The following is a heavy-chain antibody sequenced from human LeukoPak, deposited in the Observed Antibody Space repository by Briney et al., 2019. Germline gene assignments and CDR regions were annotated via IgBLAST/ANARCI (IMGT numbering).Heavy chain of an antibody. CDR3: ASTIYYDFWSGYYTAYYYYMDV. CDR1: GGTFSSYA. V-gene: IGHV1-69*13. Sequence: ASVKVSCKASGGTFSSYAISWVRQAPGQGLEWMGGIIPIFGTANYAQKFQGRVTITADESTSTAYMELSSLRSEDTAVYYCASTIYYDFWSGYYTAYYYYMDVWGKGTTVTVSS. CDR2: IIPIFGTA. J-gene: IGHJ6*03. D-gene: IGHD3-3*01.